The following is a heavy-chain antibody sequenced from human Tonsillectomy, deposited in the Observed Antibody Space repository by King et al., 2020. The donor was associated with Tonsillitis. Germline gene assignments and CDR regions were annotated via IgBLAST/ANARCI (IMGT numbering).Heavy chain of an antibody. CDR2: INWNGGST. CDR3: ARDPSLYYDSSGYRAFDI. D-gene: IGHD3-22*01. CDR1: GFTFGDYG. J-gene: IGHJ3*02. Sequence: VQLVESGGGVVRPGGSLRLSCAASGFTFGDYGMSWVRQAPGKGLEWVSGINWNGGSTGYADSVKGRFTISRDNAKNSLYLQMNSLRAEDTALYYCARDPSLYYDSSGYRAFDIWGQGTMVTVSS. V-gene: IGHV3-20*04.